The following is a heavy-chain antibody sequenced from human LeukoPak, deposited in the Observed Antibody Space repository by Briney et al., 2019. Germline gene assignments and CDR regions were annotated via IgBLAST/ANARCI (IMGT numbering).Heavy chain of an antibody. CDR1: GGSFSGYY. D-gene: IGHD6-13*01. CDR2: INHSGST. J-gene: IGHJ4*02. Sequence: SETLSLTCAVYGGSFSGYYWSWIRQPPGKGLEWIGEINHSGSTNYNPSLKSRVTISVDTSKNQFSLKLSSVTAADTAVYYCARGRGSSSWFPLDYWGQGALVTVSP. CDR3: ARGRGSSSWFPLDY. V-gene: IGHV4-34*01.